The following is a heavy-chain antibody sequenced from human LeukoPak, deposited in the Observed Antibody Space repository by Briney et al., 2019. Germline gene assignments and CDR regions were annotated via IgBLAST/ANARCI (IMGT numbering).Heavy chain of an antibody. V-gene: IGHV3-23*01. D-gene: IGHD3/OR15-3a*01. Sequence: GGSLRLSCAASGFTFSSYAMSWVRQAPGKGLEWVSAISGSGGSTYYADSVKGQFTISRDNSKNTLYLQMNSLRAEDTAVYYCAKSRGLVHAFDIWGQGTMVTVSS. J-gene: IGHJ3*02. CDR2: ISGSGGST. CDR1: GFTFSSYA. CDR3: AKSRGLVHAFDI.